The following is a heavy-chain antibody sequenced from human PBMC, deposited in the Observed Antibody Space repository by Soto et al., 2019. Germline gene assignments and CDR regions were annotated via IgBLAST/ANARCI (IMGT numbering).Heavy chain of an antibody. Sequence: QVQLQQWGAGLLKPSETLSLTCAVYGGSFSGYYWSWIHQPPGKGLEWIGEINHSGSTNYNPSLKSRVTISVDTSKNQFSLKLSSVTAADTAVYYCARGYGSGMWYYGMDVWGQGTTVTVSS. CDR2: INHSGST. CDR1: GGSFSGYY. D-gene: IGHD3-10*01. J-gene: IGHJ6*02. V-gene: IGHV4-34*01. CDR3: ARGYGSGMWYYGMDV.